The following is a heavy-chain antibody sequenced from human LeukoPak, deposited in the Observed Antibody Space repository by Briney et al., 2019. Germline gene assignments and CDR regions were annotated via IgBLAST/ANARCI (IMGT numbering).Heavy chain of an antibody. CDR3: ARQYSNTWYGWFDP. CDR2: IYYSGTT. V-gene: IGHV4-39*01. CDR1: GGSISSSSHY. D-gene: IGHD6-13*01. Sequence: SETLSLTCTVSGGSISSSSHYWGWIRQPPGKGLEWIGDIYYSGTTYYNPSLKSRVTMSIDTSKKQFPLKLSSVTAADTAIYYCARQYSNTWYGWFDPWGQGTLVTVSS. J-gene: IGHJ5*02.